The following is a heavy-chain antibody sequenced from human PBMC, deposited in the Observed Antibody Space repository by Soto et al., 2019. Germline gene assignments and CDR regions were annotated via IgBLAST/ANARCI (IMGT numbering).Heavy chain of an antibody. D-gene: IGHD3-10*01. Sequence: ASVKVSCKASGGTFSSYAISWVRQAPGQGLEWMGGIIPIFGTANYAQKFQGRVTITADKSTSTAYMELSSLRSEDTAVDYCARDRTFTTMVRGVITRGWFDPWGQGTLVTVSS. J-gene: IGHJ5*02. CDR3: ARDRTFTTMVRGVITRGWFDP. V-gene: IGHV1-69*06. CDR1: GGTFSSYA. CDR2: IIPIFGTA.